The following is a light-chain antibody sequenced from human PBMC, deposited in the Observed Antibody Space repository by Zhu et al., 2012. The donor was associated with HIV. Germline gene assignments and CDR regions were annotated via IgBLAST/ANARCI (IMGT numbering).Light chain of an antibody. J-gene: IGKJ4*01. Sequence: EIVLTQSPGTLSLSPGERATLSCRASQTVSRNYLAWYQQKPGQAPRLLIYGASKRATGIPARFSGSGSGTDFTLTISSLEPEDFALYYCQQRSNWPLTFGGGTKVEIK. CDR3: QQRSNWPLT. CDR2: GAS. CDR1: QTVSRNY. V-gene: IGKV3-11*01.